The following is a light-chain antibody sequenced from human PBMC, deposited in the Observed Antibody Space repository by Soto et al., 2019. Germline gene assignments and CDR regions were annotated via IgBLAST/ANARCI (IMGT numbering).Light chain of an antibody. V-gene: IGKV1-5*01. CDR3: QQYNTFSPT. Sequence: DIQLTQSPSTLSASVGDRVTITCRASQSFSSWLAWYQQKPGKAPKLLIYGVSSLESGVPSRFSGSGSGTEFTLTISSLQSDDFATYYCQQYNTFSPTFGQGTKVEIK. CDR1: QSFSSW. J-gene: IGKJ1*01. CDR2: GVS.